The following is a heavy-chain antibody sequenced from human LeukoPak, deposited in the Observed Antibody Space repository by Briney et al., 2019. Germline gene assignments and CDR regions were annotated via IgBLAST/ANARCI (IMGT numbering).Heavy chain of an antibody. Sequence: GGSLRLSCAASGFTFSSYAMHWVRQAPGKGLEWVAVISYDGSNKYYADSVKGRFTISRDNSKNTLYLQMSSLRAEDTAVYYCAREHYFYYLDAWGKGTTVTVSS. CDR3: AREHYFYYLDA. J-gene: IGHJ6*03. V-gene: IGHV3-30*04. CDR2: ISYDGSNK. CDR1: GFTFSSYA.